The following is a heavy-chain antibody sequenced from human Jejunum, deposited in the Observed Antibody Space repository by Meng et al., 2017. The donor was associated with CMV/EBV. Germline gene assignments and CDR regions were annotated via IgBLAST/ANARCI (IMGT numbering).Heavy chain of an antibody. CDR2: IRGSDDKT. V-gene: IGHV3-23*01. CDR1: GFTFSAFA. D-gene: IGHD3-10*01. J-gene: IGHJ6*02. CDR3: ARGVNYGMDV. Sequence: CEASGFTFSAFAMSWVRQAPGEGLEWVSTIRGSDDKTYYADSVKGRFTISRDNSKNTLYLQMNSLRGEDTALYYCARGVNYGMDVWGQGTTVTVSS.